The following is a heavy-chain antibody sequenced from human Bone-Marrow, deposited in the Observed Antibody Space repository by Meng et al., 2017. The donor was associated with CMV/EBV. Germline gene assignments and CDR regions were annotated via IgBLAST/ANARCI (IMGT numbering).Heavy chain of an antibody. V-gene: IGHV3-21*01. Sequence: GGSLRLSCAASGFTFSSYSMNWVRQAPGKGLEWVSSISSSSSYIYYADSVKGRFTISRDNSKNTLYLQMNSLRAEDTAVYYCARAEIRDTYYDFWSGYPPDYWGQGTLVTVSS. J-gene: IGHJ4*02. D-gene: IGHD3-3*01. CDR2: ISSSSSYI. CDR3: ARAEIRDTYYDFWSGYPPDY. CDR1: GFTFSSYS.